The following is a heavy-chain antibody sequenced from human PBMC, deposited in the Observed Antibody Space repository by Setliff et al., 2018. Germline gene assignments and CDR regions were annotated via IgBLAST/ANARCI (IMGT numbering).Heavy chain of an antibody. Sequence: SETLSLTCTVSGGSISSYYWSWIRQPPGKGLEWIAYIYYSGSTNYNPSLKSRVTISVDKSKNQFSLKLSSLTAADTAVYYCAREWGSSSWSSPRYYYYGMDVCGQGTTVTVAS. V-gene: IGHV4-59*01. J-gene: IGHJ6*02. CDR3: AREWGSSSWSSPRYYYYGMDV. CDR2: IYYSGST. D-gene: IGHD6-13*01. CDR1: GGSISSYY.